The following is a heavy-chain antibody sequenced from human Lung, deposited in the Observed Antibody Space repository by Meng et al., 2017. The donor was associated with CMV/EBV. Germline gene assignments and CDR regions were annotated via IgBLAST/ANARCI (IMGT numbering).Heavy chain of an antibody. CDR2: INSDGSTT. CDR1: GFTFSTYW. J-gene: IGHJ6*02. CDR3: VRDGKYCSSGTCDYYIMDL. D-gene: IGHD2-15*01. Sequence: GESLKISCAASGFTFSTYWMHWVRQTPGTGLVWASRINSDGSTTTYADSVKGRFTISRDNAKNTLYLQMSSLRAEDSAVYYCVRDGKYCSSGTCDYYIMDLWGQGTTVTVSS. V-gene: IGHV3-74*01.